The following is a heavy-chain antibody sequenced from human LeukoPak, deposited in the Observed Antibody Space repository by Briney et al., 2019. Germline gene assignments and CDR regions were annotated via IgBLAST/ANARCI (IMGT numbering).Heavy chain of an antibody. D-gene: IGHD3-10*01. CDR1: GFIFNTYW. J-gene: IGHJ4*02. CDR2: IKRDGSDK. Sequence: PGGSLRPSCAASGFIFNTYWMSWVRQAPGKGLEWVANIKRDGSDKYYVDSMKGRFTISRDNAKNSLYLQMNSLRAEDTAVYYCAREGYGSGTYYLGAFDLWGQGTLVTVSS. V-gene: IGHV3-7*04. CDR3: AREGYGSGTYYLGAFDL.